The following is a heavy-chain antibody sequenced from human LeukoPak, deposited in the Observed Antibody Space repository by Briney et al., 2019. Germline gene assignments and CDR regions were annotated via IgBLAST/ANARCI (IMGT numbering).Heavy chain of an antibody. CDR1: GFTFSSSA. J-gene: IGHJ3*02. V-gene: IGHV3-30*18. CDR3: AKALTSGWYLDAFNI. Sequence: PGGSLRLSCAASGFTFSSSAMSWVRQAPGKGLEWVAVISYDGSNKYYADSVKGRFTISRDNSKNTLFLEMNSLRAEDTAVYYCAKALTSGWYLDAFNIWGQGTIVTVSS. CDR2: ISYDGSNK. D-gene: IGHD6-19*01.